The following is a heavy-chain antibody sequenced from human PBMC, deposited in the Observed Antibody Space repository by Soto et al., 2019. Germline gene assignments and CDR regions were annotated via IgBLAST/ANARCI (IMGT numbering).Heavy chain of an antibody. CDR3: ARSPDRSSSAYYFAY. CDR2: IYHSGST. Sequence: QLQLQESGSGLVKPSQTLSLTCAVSGGSISSGGYYWSWIRQPPGKGLEWIGYIYHSGSTYYNPSLNSRSTISVDRSNNQFSLQLSSVTAADTAVYYCARSPDRSSSAYYFAYWGQGTLVTVSS. V-gene: IGHV4-30-2*01. J-gene: IGHJ4*02. D-gene: IGHD6-6*01. CDR1: GGSISSGGYY.